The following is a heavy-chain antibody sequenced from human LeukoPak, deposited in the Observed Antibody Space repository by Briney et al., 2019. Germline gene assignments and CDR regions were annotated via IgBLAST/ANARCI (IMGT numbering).Heavy chain of an antibody. CDR1: GYSFTSYW. CDR3: ARGALERLFDNAFDI. V-gene: IGHV5-51*01. Sequence: GESLKISCKGSGYSFTSYWIGWVRQMPGKGLEWLGIIYPGDSDTRYSPSFQGQVTISADKSISTAYLQWSSLKASDTAMYYCARGALERLFDNAFDIWGQGTMVTVSS. J-gene: IGHJ3*02. D-gene: IGHD3-3*01. CDR2: IYPGDSDT.